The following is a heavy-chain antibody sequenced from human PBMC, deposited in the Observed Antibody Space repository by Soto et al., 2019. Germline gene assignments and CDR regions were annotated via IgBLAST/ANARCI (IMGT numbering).Heavy chain of an antibody. CDR2: MNPKSGGA. CDR1: GYTFTDYY. J-gene: IGHJ3*02. D-gene: IGHD5-18*01. V-gene: IGHV1-2*02. CDR3: TRENIENSDGLYDDFDI. Sequence: GPSVKVSCKTSGYTFTDYYTHWVRQAPGQGLEWMGWMNPKSGGAYFAQKFQGRVTLTRDTSIGTAYIEVNSLTSDDTAVYFCTRENIENSDGLYDDFDIWGQGTTVTVSS.